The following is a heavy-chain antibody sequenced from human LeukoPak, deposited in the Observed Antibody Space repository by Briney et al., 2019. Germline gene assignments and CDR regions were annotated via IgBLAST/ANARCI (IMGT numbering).Heavy chain of an antibody. Sequence: PSETLSLTCTVSGGSISSYYWSWIRQPPGKGLEWIGYIYYSGSTNYNPSLKSRVTISVDTSKNQFSLKLSSVTAADTAVYYCARWDDPLTGYDSWGQGTLVTVSS. J-gene: IGHJ4*02. CDR1: GGSISSYY. CDR2: IYYSGST. D-gene: IGHD3-9*01. CDR3: ARWDDPLTGYDS. V-gene: IGHV4-59*08.